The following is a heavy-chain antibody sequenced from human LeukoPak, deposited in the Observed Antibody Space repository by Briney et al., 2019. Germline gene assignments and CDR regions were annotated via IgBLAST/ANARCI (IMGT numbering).Heavy chain of an antibody. CDR2: ISGSGGST. Sequence: GGSLRLSCAASGSTFSSYAMSWVRQAPGKGLEWVSAISGSGGSTYYADSVKGRFTISGDNSKNTLYLQMNSLRAEDTAVYYCAKDLNVCSSTSCYNWFDPWGQGTLVTVSS. CDR3: AKDLNVCSSTSCYNWFDP. J-gene: IGHJ5*02. D-gene: IGHD2-2*01. CDR1: GSTFSSYA. V-gene: IGHV3-23*01.